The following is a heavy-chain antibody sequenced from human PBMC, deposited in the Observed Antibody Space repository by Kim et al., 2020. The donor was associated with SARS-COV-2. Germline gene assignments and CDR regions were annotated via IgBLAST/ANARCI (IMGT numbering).Heavy chain of an antibody. V-gene: IGHV3-30*18. D-gene: IGHD6-19*01. Sequence: GGSLRLSCAASGFTFSSYGMHWVRQAPGKGLEWVAVISYDGSNKYYADSVKGRLIISRDNSTNTLYLQMNSLRAEETAVYYCGKEEGSGYSSGWTYYYYGMEVWGQGTTVTVSS. J-gene: IGHJ6*02. CDR2: ISYDGSNK. CDR1: GFTFSSYG. CDR3: GKEEGSGYSSGWTYYYYGMEV.